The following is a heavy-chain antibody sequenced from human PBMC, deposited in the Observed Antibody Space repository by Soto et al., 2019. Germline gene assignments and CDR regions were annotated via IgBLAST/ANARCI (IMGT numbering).Heavy chain of an antibody. CDR3: ARRAETNGWNGFGADKYYFDF. V-gene: IGHV1-8*01. J-gene: IGHJ4*02. CDR1: GYTSTSYD. D-gene: IGHD1-1*01. Sequence: ASVKVSCKASGYTSTSYDIYWVRQATGQGLEWMGWMNPNTGNSAYAQKFQGRVTVTSDTSINTVHMELSSLRSEDTAVYYCARRAETNGWNGFGADKYYFDFWGQGTLVT. CDR2: MNPNTGNS.